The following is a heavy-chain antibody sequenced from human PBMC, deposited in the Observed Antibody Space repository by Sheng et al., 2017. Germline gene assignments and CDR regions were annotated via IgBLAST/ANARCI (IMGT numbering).Heavy chain of an antibody. Sequence: EVQVVESGGGLVQLGGSLRLSCAASGFTFSTYEMNWVRQAPGKGLEWVSYISASGSAMSYADSVKGRFTISRDNSKNSLYLQMNSLRAEDTAVYYCARDRDYGGKSYVGPVRTSSSSSSSSSRVVASSSSSSSSYVVRTYGTYV. CDR2: ISASGSAM. CDR3: ARDRDYGGKSYVGPVRTSSSSSSSSSRVVASSSSSSSSYVVRTYGTYV. CDR1: GFTFSTYE. J-gene: IGHJ6*01. V-gene: IGHV3-48*03. D-gene: IGHD4-17*01.